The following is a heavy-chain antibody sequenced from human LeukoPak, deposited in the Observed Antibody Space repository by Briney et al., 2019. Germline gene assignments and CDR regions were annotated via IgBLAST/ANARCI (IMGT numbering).Heavy chain of an antibody. J-gene: IGHJ1*01. CDR3: AREAGGKRYFQH. Sequence: ASVKVSCKASGGTFSSYAISWVRQAPGQGLEWMGGIIPIFGTADYAQKFQGRVTITADESTSTAYMELSSLRSEDTAVYYCAREAGGKRYFQHWGQGTLVTVSS. CDR1: GGTFSSYA. D-gene: IGHD4-23*01. CDR2: IIPIFGTA. V-gene: IGHV1-69*01.